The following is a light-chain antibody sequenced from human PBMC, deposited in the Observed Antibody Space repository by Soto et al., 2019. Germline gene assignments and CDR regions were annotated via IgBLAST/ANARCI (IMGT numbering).Light chain of an antibody. Sequence: DIQMTQSPSSLSASVGDRVTITCRASQSISSYLNWYQQKPGKAPKLLIYAASSLQSGVPSRFSGSGSGTDVTLPISSLQPEDFSTYYCQQSYSTPPLTFGGGTKVEIK. CDR3: QQSYSTPPLT. J-gene: IGKJ4*01. V-gene: IGKV1-39*01. CDR1: QSISSY. CDR2: AAS.